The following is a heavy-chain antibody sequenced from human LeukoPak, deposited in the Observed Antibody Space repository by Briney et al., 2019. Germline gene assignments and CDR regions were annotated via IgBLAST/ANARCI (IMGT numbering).Heavy chain of an antibody. CDR2: ISWNSGSI. J-gene: IGHJ5*02. V-gene: IGHV3-9*01. CDR1: GFTFDDYA. D-gene: IGHD6-13*01. CDR3: AKARGIAAQFDP. Sequence: PGRSLRLSCAASGFTFDDYAMHWVRQAPGKGLEWVSGISWNSGSIGYADSVKGRFTISRDNAKNSLYLQVNSLRAEDTALYYCAKARGIAAQFDPWGQGTLVTVSS.